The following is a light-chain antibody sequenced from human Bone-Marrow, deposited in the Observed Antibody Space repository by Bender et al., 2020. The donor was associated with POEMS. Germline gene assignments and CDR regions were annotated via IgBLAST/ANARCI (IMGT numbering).Light chain of an antibody. Sequence: QSALTQPASVSGRPGQSITLTCTGSINDIGGSHYVSWYQLHPGAVPKLIIYEVTYRPSGVSSRFSASKSGSTASLIISGLQAEDEADYYCQSADRNNWVFGGGTKLTVL. V-gene: IGLV2-14*01. CDR2: EVT. CDR1: INDIGGSHY. CDR3: QSADRNNWV. J-gene: IGLJ3*02.